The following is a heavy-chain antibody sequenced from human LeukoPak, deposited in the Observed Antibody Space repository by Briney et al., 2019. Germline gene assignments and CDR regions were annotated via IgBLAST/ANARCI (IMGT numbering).Heavy chain of an antibody. J-gene: IGHJ4*02. CDR3: TTDHHGDSTLDY. CDR2: IKSKTDGGTT. V-gene: IGHV3-15*01. CDR1: GFTFSSAW. Sequence: GGSLRLSCAASGFTFSSAWLSWVRQAPGKGLEWVGRIKSKTDGGTTDYAAPVKGRFIILRDDSRNTLYLQVNSLKAEDTAVYYCTTDHHGDSTLDYWGQGTLVTVSS. D-gene: IGHD4-17*01.